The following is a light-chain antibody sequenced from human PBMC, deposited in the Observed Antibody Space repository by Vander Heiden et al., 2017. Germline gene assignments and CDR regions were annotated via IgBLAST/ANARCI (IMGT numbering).Light chain of an antibody. J-gene: IGKJ4*01. CDR3: QQSDTTALT. Sequence: DIQMTQSPSSLSASVGDRVTITCRASQSISNHLNWYQKKPGKAPRIMIYAASTLQSGVPSRFSGSGSGTDFTLTINRLQPEDFATYYCQQSDTTALTFGGGTQVDVK. CDR2: AAS. CDR1: QSISNH. V-gene: IGKV1-39*01.